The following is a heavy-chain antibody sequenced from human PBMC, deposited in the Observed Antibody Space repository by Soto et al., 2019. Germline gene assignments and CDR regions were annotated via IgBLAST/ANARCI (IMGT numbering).Heavy chain of an antibody. CDR1: EFTFIGYG. CDR3: AKERDIVVVVAPLDY. V-gene: IGHV3-30*18. CDR2: ISYDGSNK. D-gene: IGHD2-15*01. Sequence: GGSMRHSCAASEFTFIGYGRHRIRQAPGKGLEWVAVISYDGSNKYYADSVKGRFTISRDNSKNTLYLQMNSLRAEDTAVYYCAKERDIVVVVAPLDYWGQGTLVSVSS. J-gene: IGHJ4*02.